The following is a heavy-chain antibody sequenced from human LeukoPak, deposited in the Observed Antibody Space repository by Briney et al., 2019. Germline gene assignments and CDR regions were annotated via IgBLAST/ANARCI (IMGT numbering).Heavy chain of an antibody. Sequence: SETLSLTCAVYGGPFSGYYWSWIRQPPGKGLEWIGEINHSGSTNYNPSLKSRVTISVDTSKNQFSLKLSSVTAADTAVYYCARTGPYTMVRGVINWFDPWCQGTLVTVSS. CDR2: INHSGST. D-gene: IGHD3-10*01. CDR3: ARTGPYTMVRGVINWFDP. J-gene: IGHJ5*02. V-gene: IGHV4-34*01. CDR1: GGPFSGYY.